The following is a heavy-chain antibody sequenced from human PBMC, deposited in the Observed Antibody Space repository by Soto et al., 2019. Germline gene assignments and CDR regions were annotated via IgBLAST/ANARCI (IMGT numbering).Heavy chain of an antibody. CDR1: GGSISSSNW. Sequence: SETLSLTCAVSGGSISSSNWWSWVRQPPGKGLEWIGEIYHSGSTNYNPSLKSRVTISVDKSKNQFSLKLSSVTAADTAVYYCARDRRVGIAVAGTFGGFWFDPWGQGTLVTVSS. D-gene: IGHD6-19*01. CDR3: ARDRRVGIAVAGTFGGFWFDP. J-gene: IGHJ5*02. V-gene: IGHV4-4*02. CDR2: IYHSGST.